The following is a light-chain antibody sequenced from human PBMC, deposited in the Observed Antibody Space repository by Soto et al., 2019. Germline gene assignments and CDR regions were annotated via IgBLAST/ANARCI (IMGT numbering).Light chain of an antibody. CDR2: AAS. J-gene: IGKJ1*01. CDR1: QSISSY. Sequence: DIQMTQSPSSLSASVGDRVTITCRASQSISSYLNWYQQKPGKAPKLLIYAASSLQSGVPSRFSGSGSGTDFTLTISSLHPEDFATYYCQQSYSTPPTWTFGQGTKVDIK. V-gene: IGKV1-39*01. CDR3: QQSYSTPPTWT.